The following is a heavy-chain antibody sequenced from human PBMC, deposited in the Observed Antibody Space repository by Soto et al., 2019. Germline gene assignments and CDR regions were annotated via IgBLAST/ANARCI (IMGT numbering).Heavy chain of an antibody. CDR1: GGSISSSNHY. D-gene: IGHD1-1*01. Sequence: SETLSLTCAVSGGSISSSNHYWDWIRQPPGKGPEWIGRIYYSGSTYYNPSLKSRVTISVDTSKNQFSLKLSSVTAADTAVYCCARRELEPTNNDAFHIWGQGTMVTVSS. CDR2: IYYSGST. V-gene: IGHV4-39*01. J-gene: IGHJ3*02. CDR3: ARRELEPTNNDAFHI.